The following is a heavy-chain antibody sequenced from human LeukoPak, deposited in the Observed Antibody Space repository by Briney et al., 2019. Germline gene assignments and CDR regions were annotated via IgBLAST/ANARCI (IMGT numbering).Heavy chain of an antibody. CDR2: TYYRSKWYN. V-gene: IGHV6-1*01. CDR1: GDSVSSNSAV. D-gene: IGHD2-15*01. J-gene: IGHJ3*02. CDR3: ARLGLGGAFDI. Sequence: SQTLSLTCAISGDSVSSNSAVWNWIRQSPSRGLEWLGRTYYRSKWYNDYAVSVKSRITIKPDTSKNQFSLQLSSATPEDTAVYYCARLGLGGAFDIWGQGTMVTVSS.